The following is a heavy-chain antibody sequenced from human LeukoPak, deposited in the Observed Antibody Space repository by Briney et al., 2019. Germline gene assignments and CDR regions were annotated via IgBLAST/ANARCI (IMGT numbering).Heavy chain of an antibody. Sequence: GGSLRLSCAASGFTFDDYAMHWVRQAPGKGLEWVSGISWNSGSIGYADSVKGRFTISRDNAKNSLYLQMNSLRAEDTALYYCAKSRNLVGASNYFDHWGQGTLVTVSS. J-gene: IGHJ4*02. CDR1: GFTFDDYA. D-gene: IGHD1-26*01. CDR2: ISWNSGSI. V-gene: IGHV3-9*01. CDR3: AKSRNLVGASNYFDH.